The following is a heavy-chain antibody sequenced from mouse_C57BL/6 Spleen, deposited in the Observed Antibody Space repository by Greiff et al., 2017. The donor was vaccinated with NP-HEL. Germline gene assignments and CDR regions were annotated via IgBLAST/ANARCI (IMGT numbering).Heavy chain of an antibody. CDR1: GYTFTDYY. D-gene: IGHD2-4*01. CDR3: ARGAPSYDYGEDFDV. Sequence: QVQLQQSGAELVRPGASVKLSCKASGYTFTDYYINWVKQRPGQGLEWIARIYPGSGNTYYNEKFKGKATLTAEKSSSTAYMQLSSLTSEDSAVYFCARGAPSYDYGEDFDVWGTGTTVTVSS. J-gene: IGHJ1*03. V-gene: IGHV1-76*01. CDR2: IYPGSGNT.